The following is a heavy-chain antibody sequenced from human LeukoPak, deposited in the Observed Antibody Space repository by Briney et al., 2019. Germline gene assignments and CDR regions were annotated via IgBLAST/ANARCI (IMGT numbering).Heavy chain of an antibody. V-gene: IGHV1-46*01. Sequence: ASVKVSCKDSGYTFTGYYMHWVRQAPGQGLKWMGWINPSGGSTSYAQKFQGGVTMTRDTSTSTVYMELSSLRSEDTAVYYCARDYYYDSSGAHPLYWGQGTLVTVSS. CDR1: GYTFTGYY. D-gene: IGHD3-22*01. CDR3: ARDYYYDSSGAHPLY. J-gene: IGHJ4*02. CDR2: INPSGGST.